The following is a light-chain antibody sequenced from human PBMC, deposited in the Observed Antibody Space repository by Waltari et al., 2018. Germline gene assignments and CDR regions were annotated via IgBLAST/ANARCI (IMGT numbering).Light chain of an antibody. V-gene: IGKV1-39*01. CDR1: QSIDRY. Sequence: EIQMTQSPSSLSVSVGDRVNITCRASQSIDRYLNWYQQKEGRAPNLLIYSASNLQSGVPSRFSGSGSGTDFTLTISSLQHEDFATYYCQQSYSAPFTFGPGTKVDI. CDR2: SAS. J-gene: IGKJ3*01. CDR3: QQSYSAPFT.